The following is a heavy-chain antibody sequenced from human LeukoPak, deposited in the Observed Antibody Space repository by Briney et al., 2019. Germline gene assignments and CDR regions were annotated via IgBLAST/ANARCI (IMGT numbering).Heavy chain of an antibody. CDR3: SKDLRLDLKFDAFDM. D-gene: IGHD1-7*01. CDR2: ISWDSGSS. CDR1: GFTFDEYA. Sequence: GGSLRLSCTASGFTFDEYAMDWVRLPPGKGLEWVSSISWDSGSSVYADSVKGRFTISRDNAKHSLYLQMNGLTPDDTALYYCSKDLRLDLKFDAFDMWGQGTMVTVSS. J-gene: IGHJ3*02. V-gene: IGHV3-9*01.